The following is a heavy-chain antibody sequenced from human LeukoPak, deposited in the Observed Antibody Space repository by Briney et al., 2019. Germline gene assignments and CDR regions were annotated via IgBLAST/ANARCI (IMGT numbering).Heavy chain of an antibody. D-gene: IGHD3-10*01. CDR2: IYSGGST. J-gene: IGHJ3*02. V-gene: IGHV3-53*01. CDR1: GFTVSSNY. Sequence: GGSLRLSCAAYGFTVSSNYMSWVRQAPGKGLEWASVIYSGGSTYYADSVKGRFTISRDNSKNTLYLQMNSLRAEDTAVYYCARVSHGSGSYYSSRGAFDIWGQGTMVTVSS. CDR3: ARVSHGSGSYYSSRGAFDI.